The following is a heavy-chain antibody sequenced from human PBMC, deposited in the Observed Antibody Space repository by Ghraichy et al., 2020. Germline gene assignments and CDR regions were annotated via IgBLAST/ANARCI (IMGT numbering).Heavy chain of an antibody. CDR2: IKEDRSEN. CDR1: GFTLGSYW. Sequence: GGSLRLSCAASGFTLGSYWMGWVRQAPGKWLEWVSNIKEDRSENHYVDSVKGRFTISRDNAENSLSLQMNSLRVEDTAVYYCARGNYPFNYWGQGTLVTVSS. D-gene: IGHD1-7*01. J-gene: IGHJ4*02. V-gene: IGHV3-7*03. CDR3: ARGNYPFNY.